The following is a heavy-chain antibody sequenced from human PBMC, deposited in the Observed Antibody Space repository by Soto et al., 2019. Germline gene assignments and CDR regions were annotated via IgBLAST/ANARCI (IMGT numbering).Heavy chain of an antibody. D-gene: IGHD1-7*01. V-gene: IGHV3-21*01. Sequence: PGESLKISCAASGFTFSSYSMNWVRQAPGKGLEWVSSISSSSSYIYYADSVKGRFTISRDNAKNSLYLQMNSLRAEDTAVYYCARDFSQPELLLRYYCTLGYYFDYWGQGTLVTVSS. J-gene: IGHJ4*02. CDR3: ARDFSQPELLLRYYCTLGYYFDY. CDR1: GFTFSSYS. CDR2: ISSSSSYI.